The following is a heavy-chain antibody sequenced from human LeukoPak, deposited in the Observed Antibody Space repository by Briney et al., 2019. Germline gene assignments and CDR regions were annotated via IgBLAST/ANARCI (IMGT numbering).Heavy chain of an antibody. Sequence: GESLKISCKGSGYNFTNYWIGWVRQMPGKGLEWMGRIDPSDSYTNYSPSFQGHVTISADKSISTAYLQWSSLKASDTAMYYCARRGFGDTRGGFDYWGQGTLVTVSS. CDR2: IDPSDSYT. CDR3: ARRGFGDTRGGFDY. J-gene: IGHJ4*02. V-gene: IGHV5-10-1*01. D-gene: IGHD3-10*01. CDR1: GYNFTNYW.